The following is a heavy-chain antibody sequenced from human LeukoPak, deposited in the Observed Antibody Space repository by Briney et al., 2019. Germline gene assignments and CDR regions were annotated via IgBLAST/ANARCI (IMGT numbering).Heavy chain of an antibody. D-gene: IGHD2-2*01. V-gene: IGHV3-30-3*01. CDR2: ISYDGSNK. J-gene: IGHJ6*03. CDR1: GFTFSSYA. CDR3: AKDLYCSSTSCYGRSTGYYMDV. Sequence: GGSLRLSCAASGFTFSSYAMHWVRQAPGKGLEWVAVISYDGSNKYYADSVKGRFTISRDNSKNTLYLQMNSLRAEDTAVYYCAKDLYCSSTSCYGRSTGYYMDVWGKGTTVTVSS.